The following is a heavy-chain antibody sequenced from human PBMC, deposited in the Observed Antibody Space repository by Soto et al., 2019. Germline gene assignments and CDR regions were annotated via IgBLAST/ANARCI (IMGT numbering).Heavy chain of an antibody. CDR3: AKPAPLGAGTTRYFDY. D-gene: IGHD1-7*01. CDR2: ISGSGGST. CDR1: GFTFSSYA. Sequence: GGSLRLSCAASGFTFSSYAMSWVRQAPGKGLEWVSAISGSGGSTYYADSVKGRFTISRDNSKNTLYLQMNSLRAEDTAVYYCAKPAPLGAGTTRYFDYWGQGALVTVSS. V-gene: IGHV3-23*01. J-gene: IGHJ4*02.